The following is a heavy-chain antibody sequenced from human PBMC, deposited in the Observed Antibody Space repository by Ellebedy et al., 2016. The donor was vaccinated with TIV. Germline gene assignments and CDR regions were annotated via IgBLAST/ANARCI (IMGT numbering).Heavy chain of an antibody. CDR1: GYTFSSYG. J-gene: IGHJ4*02. V-gene: IGHV1-18*01. Sequence: ASVKVSCXASGYTFSSYGISWVRQAPGQGLEWMGWISGYNGNTNYAQKLQGRVTITRDTSASTAYMELSSLRSEDTAVYYCARVWIHASSGNIYWGQGTLVTVSS. D-gene: IGHD4-23*01. CDR3: ARVWIHASSGNIY. CDR2: ISGYNGNT.